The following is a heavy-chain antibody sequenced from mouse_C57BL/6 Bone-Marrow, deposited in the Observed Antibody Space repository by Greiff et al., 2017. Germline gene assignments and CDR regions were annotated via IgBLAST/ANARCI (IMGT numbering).Heavy chain of an antibody. J-gene: IGHJ3*01. V-gene: IGHV1-81*01. D-gene: IGHD2-5*01. CDR3: ASSYYSNYPWFAY. CDR2: LYPRSRNP. CDR1: GSTFTSYG. Sequence: QVQLQQSGAELARPGASVKLSCKASGSTFTSYGISWVKQRTGQGLEWIGELYPRSRNPYYNDKFKGKATLTADKSSSTAYMELLSLTSEDSAVYFCASSYYSNYPWFAYWGQGTLVTVSA.